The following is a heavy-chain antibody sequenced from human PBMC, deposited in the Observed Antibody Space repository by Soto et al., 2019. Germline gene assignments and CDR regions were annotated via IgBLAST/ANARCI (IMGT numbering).Heavy chain of an antibody. CDR3: AKKGSVPAAMSYYYYYMDV. CDR1: SGSISSSNW. J-gene: IGHJ6*03. D-gene: IGHD2-2*01. V-gene: IGHV4-4*02. Sequence: NPSETMSLTCAVSSGSISSSNWWSWVRQPPGRGLEWIGEIYHSGSTNYNPSLKSRVTISVDKSKNQFSLKLSSVTAADTAVYYCAKKGSVPAAMSYYYYYMDVWGKGTTVTVSS. CDR2: IYHSGST.